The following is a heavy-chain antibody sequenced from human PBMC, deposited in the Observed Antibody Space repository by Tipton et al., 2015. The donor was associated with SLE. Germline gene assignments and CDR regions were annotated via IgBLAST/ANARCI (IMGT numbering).Heavy chain of an antibody. CDR3: ARENNWNYVGWFDP. D-gene: IGHD1-7*01. Sequence: LRLSCTVSGGSISSGGYYWSWIRQHPGKGLEWIGYIYYSGSTYYNPSLKSRVTISVDTSKNQFSLKLSSVTAADTAVYYCARENNWNYVGWFDPWGQGTLVTVSS. J-gene: IGHJ5*02. CDR2: IYYSGST. V-gene: IGHV4-31*03. CDR1: GGSISSGGYY.